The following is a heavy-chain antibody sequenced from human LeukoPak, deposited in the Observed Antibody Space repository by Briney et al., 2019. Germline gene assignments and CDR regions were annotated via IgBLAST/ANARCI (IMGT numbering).Heavy chain of an antibody. CDR2: IYYSGST. V-gene: IGHV4-59*01. D-gene: IGHD3-10*01. CDR3: ARPRVRGVIIDGFDI. CDR1: GGSISSFY. J-gene: IGHJ3*02. Sequence: SETLSLTCTVSGGSISSFYWSWIRQPPGKGLEWIGYIYYSGSTNYNPSLKSRVTISVDTSKNQFSLKLSSVTAADTAVYYCARPRVRGVIIDGFDIWGQGTMVTVSS.